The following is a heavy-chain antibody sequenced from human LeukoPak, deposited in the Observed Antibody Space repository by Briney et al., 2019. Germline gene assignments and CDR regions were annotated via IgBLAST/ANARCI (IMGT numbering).Heavy chain of an antibody. Sequence: QPGGSLRLSCAASGFTFSSYAMSWVRQAPGKGLEWVSAISGSGGSTYYADSVKGRFTISRDNSKNTLYLQMNSLRAEDTAVYYCARDIVVVPATYYYYGMDVWGQGTTVTVSS. CDR3: ARDIVVVPATYYYYGMDV. D-gene: IGHD2-2*01. V-gene: IGHV3-23*01. CDR1: GFTFSSYA. J-gene: IGHJ6*02. CDR2: ISGSGGST.